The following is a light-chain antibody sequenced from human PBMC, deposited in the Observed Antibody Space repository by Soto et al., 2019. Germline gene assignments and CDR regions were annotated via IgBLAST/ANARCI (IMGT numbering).Light chain of an antibody. CDR3: QQYNNWPGT. Sequence: EIVLTQSPGTLSVSPGERATLSCRASQSVSSKLAWYQQKPGQAPRLLFYGASTGATGIPARFSGSGSETEFTLSISSLQSEAFAVYYCQQYNNWPGTFCQGTKVEIK. V-gene: IGKV3-15*01. CDR1: QSVSSK. J-gene: IGKJ1*01. CDR2: GAS.